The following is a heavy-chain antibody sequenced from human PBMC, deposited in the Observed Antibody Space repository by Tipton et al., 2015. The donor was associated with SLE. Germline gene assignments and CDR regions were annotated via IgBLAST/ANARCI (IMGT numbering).Heavy chain of an antibody. CDR1: GGSISSGASY. CDR2: IFYSGTT. D-gene: IGHD1-26*01. CDR3: AAPSRWELHPLDY. Sequence: TLSLTCTVSGGSISSGASYWSWIRQPPGKGLEWIGYIFYSGTTYYNPSLKSRVTMSVDTSKDQFSLKLTSVTAEDTAVYYCAAPSRWELHPLDYGGQGTLVTVSS. V-gene: IGHV4-30-4*01. J-gene: IGHJ4*02.